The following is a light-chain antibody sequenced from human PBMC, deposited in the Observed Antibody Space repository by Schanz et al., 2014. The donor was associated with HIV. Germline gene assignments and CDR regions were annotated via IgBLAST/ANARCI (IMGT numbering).Light chain of an antibody. Sequence: DIQLTQSPSFLSASVGDRVTITCRASQGISNSLAWYQQRPGKAPRVLIYAASTLQRGVPSRFSGSGSGTEFTLTISSLQPEDFATYYCQQYGSSSWTFGQGTKV. CDR1: QGISNS. J-gene: IGKJ1*01. V-gene: IGKV1-9*01. CDR3: QQYGSSSWT. CDR2: AAS.